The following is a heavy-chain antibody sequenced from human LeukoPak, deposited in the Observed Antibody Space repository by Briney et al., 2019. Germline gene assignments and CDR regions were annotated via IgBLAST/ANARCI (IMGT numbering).Heavy chain of an antibody. V-gene: IGHV3-48*03. CDR2: ISSSGSTI. CDR3: ARDILGYCSNTSCYHTSSFDY. J-gene: IGHJ4*02. Sequence: PGGSLRLSCAASGFTFSSYEMNWVRQAPGKGLEWVSYISSSGSTIYYADSVKGRFTISRDNAKNSLYLQVNSLRADDTAVYYCARDILGYCSNTSCYHTSSFDYWGQGTLVTVSS. D-gene: IGHD2-2*01. CDR1: GFTFSSYE.